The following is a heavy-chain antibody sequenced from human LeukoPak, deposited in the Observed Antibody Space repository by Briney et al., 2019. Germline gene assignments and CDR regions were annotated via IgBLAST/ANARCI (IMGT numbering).Heavy chain of an antibody. D-gene: IGHD3-9*01. CDR3: ARGSPVLRYFDWFLTYNWFDP. CDR1: GGSFSGYY. J-gene: IGHJ5*02. CDR2: INHSGST. Sequence: SETPSLTCAVYGGSFSGYYWSWIRQPPGKGLEWIGEINHSGSTNYNPSLKSRVTISVDTSKNQFSLKLSSVTAADTAVYYCARGSPVLRYFDWFLTYNWFDPWGQGTLVTVSS. V-gene: IGHV4-34*01.